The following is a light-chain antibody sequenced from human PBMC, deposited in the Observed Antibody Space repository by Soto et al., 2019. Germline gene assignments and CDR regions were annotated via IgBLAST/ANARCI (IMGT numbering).Light chain of an antibody. CDR1: SSNIGAGYE. V-gene: IGLV1-40*01. CDR3: QSYDSSLSGYV. CDR2: ENN. J-gene: IGLJ1*01. Sequence: QSVLTQPPSVSEAPGQRVTISCTGSSSNIGAGYEAHWYQQVPGTAPKLLIYENNNRPSGVPDRFSGSKSGTSASLAITGLQAEDEAEYYWQSYDSSLSGYVVGTGTKVTVL.